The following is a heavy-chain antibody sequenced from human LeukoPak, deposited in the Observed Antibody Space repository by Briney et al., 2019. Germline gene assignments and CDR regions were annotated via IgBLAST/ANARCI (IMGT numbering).Heavy chain of an antibody. Sequence: SETLSLTCTVSGGFISSYYWSWIRRPPGKGLEWIGYIYYSGSTNYNPSLKSRVTISVDTSKNQFSLKLSSVTAADTAVYYCATQGPTAAGPYFDYWGQGTLVTVSS. CDR2: IYYSGST. V-gene: IGHV4-59*01. CDR1: GGFISSYY. J-gene: IGHJ4*02. D-gene: IGHD6-13*01. CDR3: ATQGPTAAGPYFDY.